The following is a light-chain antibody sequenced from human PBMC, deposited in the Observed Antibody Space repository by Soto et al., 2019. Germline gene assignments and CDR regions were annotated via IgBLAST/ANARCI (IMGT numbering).Light chain of an antibody. Sequence: ETVLTQSPGTLSLSPGERATLSCRASQTVVNNYLAWYQQKPCQSLRLLIYGASSRATAIPDRFSGSGSGTDFTITISRLEPEDFAVYFCQQYCRSPLTFGQGTKVEIK. CDR3: QQYCRSPLT. V-gene: IGKV3-20*01. CDR1: QTVVNNY. CDR2: GAS. J-gene: IGKJ1*01.